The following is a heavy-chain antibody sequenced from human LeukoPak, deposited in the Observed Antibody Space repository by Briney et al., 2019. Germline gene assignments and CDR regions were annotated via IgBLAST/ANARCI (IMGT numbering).Heavy chain of an antibody. J-gene: IGHJ4*02. Sequence: SQTLSLTCTVSSGSISSGGYYWTWIRQHPEKGLEWIGYIYYSGSTSYNPSLKSRLTMSVDTSKNQFSLKLSSVTAADTAVYYCARGRQLIVFDYWGQGTLVTVSS. CDR3: ARGRQLIVFDY. CDR1: SGSISSGGYY. D-gene: IGHD3-22*01. V-gene: IGHV4-31*03. CDR2: IYYSGST.